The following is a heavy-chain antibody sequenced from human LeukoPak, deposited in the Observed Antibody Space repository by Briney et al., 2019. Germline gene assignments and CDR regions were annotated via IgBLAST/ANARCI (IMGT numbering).Heavy chain of an antibody. V-gene: IGHV4-39*01. D-gene: IGHD3-10*01. CDR2: MYYSGSS. J-gene: IGHJ4*02. Sequence: SETLSLTCNVPGGSISSSSYYWGWIRQPPGKGLEWIGSMYYSGSSYYNPSLKSRVTISVDTSKNQFSLKLSSVTAADTAGYYCAKGMVRGVILKRFDYWGQGTQVTVSS. CDR1: GGSISSSSYY. CDR3: AKGMVRGVILKRFDY.